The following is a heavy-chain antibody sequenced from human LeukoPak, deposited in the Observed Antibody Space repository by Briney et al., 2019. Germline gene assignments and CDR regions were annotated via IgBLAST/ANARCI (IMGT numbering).Heavy chain of an antibody. CDR3: GKGPGYSVYDNLPHH. J-gene: IGHJ5*02. D-gene: IGHD5/OR15-5a*01. V-gene: IGHV3-48*01. CDR1: GFTFGSYS. Sequence: AGGSLRLSCAASGFTFGSYSMNWVRQAPGKGLEWVSYISSSSSTIYYADSVKGRFTISRDNSKNTLILHMSSLRAEDTAVYYCGKGPGYSVYDNLPHHWGQGTLVTVSS. CDR2: ISSSSSTI.